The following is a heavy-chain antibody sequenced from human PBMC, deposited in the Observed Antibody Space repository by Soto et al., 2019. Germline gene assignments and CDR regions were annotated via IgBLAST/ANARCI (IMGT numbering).Heavy chain of an antibody. V-gene: IGHV3-23*01. J-gene: IGHJ3*02. Sequence: GGSLRLSCAASGFTFSSYAMSWVRQAPGKGLEWVSAISGSGGSTYYADSVKGRFTISRDNSKNTLYLQMNSLRAEDTAVYYCAKGLQQWFGELFDAFDIWGQGTMVTVSS. D-gene: IGHD3-10*01. CDR2: ISGSGGST. CDR3: AKGLQQWFGELFDAFDI. CDR1: GFTFSSYA.